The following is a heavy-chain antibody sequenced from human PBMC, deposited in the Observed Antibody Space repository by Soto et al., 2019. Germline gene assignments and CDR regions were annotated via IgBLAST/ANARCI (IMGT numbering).Heavy chain of an antibody. V-gene: IGHV3-30*18. J-gene: IGHJ4*02. CDR2: ISYDGSNK. CDR1: GFTFSSYG. Sequence: GGSLRLSCAASGFTFSSYGMHWVRQAPGKGLEWVAVISYDGSNKYYADSVKGRFTISRDNSKNTLYLQMNSLRAEDTAVYYCAKDRDIVVVPAAMEFDYWGQGTLVTVSS. D-gene: IGHD2-2*01. CDR3: AKDRDIVVVPAAMEFDY.